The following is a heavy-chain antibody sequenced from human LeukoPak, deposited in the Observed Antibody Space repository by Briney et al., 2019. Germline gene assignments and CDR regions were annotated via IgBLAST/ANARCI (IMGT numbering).Heavy chain of an antibody. J-gene: IGHJ5*02. CDR3: ARGYDTLTGWLDH. CDR1: GFTPSNSW. D-gene: IGHD3-9*01. V-gene: IGHV3-7*04. CDR2: INQYGREK. Sequence: GGSLRHSCAASGFTPSNSWMSSVRQTPGKGLEWVANINQYGREKYYVDSVKGRFITSRDNAKNSLYLQMNSLRVEDTAVYYCARGYDTLTGWLDHWGQGTLVTVPS.